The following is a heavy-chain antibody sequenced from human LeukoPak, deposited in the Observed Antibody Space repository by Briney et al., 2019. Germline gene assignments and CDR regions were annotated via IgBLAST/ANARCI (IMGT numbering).Heavy chain of an antibody. D-gene: IGHD3-3*01. J-gene: IGHJ6*03. CDR1: GYTLTELS. CDR3: ARVGITIFGVVISPYYYYYMDV. V-gene: IGHV1-24*01. CDR2: FDPEDGET. Sequence: ASVKVSCKVSGYTLTELSMHWVRQAPGKGLEWMGGFDPEDGETIYAQKFQGRVTMTEDTSTDTAYMELSSLRSEDTAVYYCARVGITIFGVVISPYYYYYMDVWGKGTTVTVSS.